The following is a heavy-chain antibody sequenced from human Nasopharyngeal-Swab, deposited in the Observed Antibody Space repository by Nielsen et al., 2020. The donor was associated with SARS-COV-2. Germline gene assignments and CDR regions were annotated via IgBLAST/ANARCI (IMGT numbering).Heavy chain of an antibody. Sequence: ASVKVSCKASGYTFTGYYMHWVRQAPGQGLEWMGRINPNSGGTNYAQKFQGRVTMTRDTSISTAYMGLSRLRSDDTAVYYCARVEDWMDYFDYWGQGTLVTVSS. CDR2: INPNSGGT. CDR3: ARVEDWMDYFDY. D-gene: IGHD3/OR15-3a*01. CDR1: GYTFTGYY. J-gene: IGHJ4*02. V-gene: IGHV1-2*06.